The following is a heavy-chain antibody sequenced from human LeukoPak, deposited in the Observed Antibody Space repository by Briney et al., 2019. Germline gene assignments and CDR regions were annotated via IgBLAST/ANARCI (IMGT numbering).Heavy chain of an antibody. CDR3: AKDGYGYNPPDY. CDR2: IRYDGSNK. CDR1: GFTFSSYG. J-gene: IGHJ4*02. Sequence: GGSLRLSCAASGFTFSSYGMHWVRQAPGKGLEWVAFIRYDGSNKYYADSVKGRFTISRDNSENTLYLQMNSLRAEDTAVYYCAKDGYGYNPPDYWGQGTLVTVSS. D-gene: IGHD5-24*01. V-gene: IGHV3-30*02.